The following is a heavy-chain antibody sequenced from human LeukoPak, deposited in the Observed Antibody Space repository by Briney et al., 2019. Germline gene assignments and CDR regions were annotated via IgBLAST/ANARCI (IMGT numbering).Heavy chain of an antibody. J-gene: IGHJ4*02. CDR3: ASYSIAAAGFDY. V-gene: IGHV3-11*06. D-gene: IGHD6-13*01. Sequence: GGSLRLSCAASGFTFSDYYMSWIRQAPGQGLEWVSYISSSSSYTNYADSVKGRFTISRDNAKNSLYLQMNSLRAEDTAVYYCASYSIAAAGFDYWGQGTLVTVSS. CDR1: GFTFSDYY. CDR2: ISSSSSYT.